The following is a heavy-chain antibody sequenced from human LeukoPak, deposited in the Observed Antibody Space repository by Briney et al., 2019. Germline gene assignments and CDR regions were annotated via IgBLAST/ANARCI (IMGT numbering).Heavy chain of an antibody. V-gene: IGHV3-21*01. Sequence: NPGGSLRLSCAASGFTFSSYSMNWVRQAPGKGLEWVSSISSSSSYIYYADSVKGRFTISRDNAKNSLYLQMNSLRAEDTAVYYCARVPAYYYDSSGYYPDYWGQGTLVTVSS. CDR2: ISSSSSYI. D-gene: IGHD3-22*01. CDR1: GFTFSSYS. CDR3: ARVPAYYYDSSGYYPDY. J-gene: IGHJ4*02.